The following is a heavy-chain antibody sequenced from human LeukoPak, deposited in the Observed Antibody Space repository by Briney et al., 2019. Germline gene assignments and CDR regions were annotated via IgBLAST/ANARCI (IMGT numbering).Heavy chain of an antibody. CDR3: AKDPSIGKYCTNGFCPPFDY. CDR1: GFTFSSYA. V-gene: IGHV3-23*01. CDR2: ISDSGDYT. D-gene: IGHD2-8*01. Sequence: GGSLRLSCAGSGFTFSSYAMSWVRQAPGQGLEWVSVISDSGDYTSYADSVRGRFTISRDNSRNTLYLQMISLRPEDTAVYYCAKDPSIGKYCTNGFCPPFDYWGQGTLVTVSS. J-gene: IGHJ4*02.